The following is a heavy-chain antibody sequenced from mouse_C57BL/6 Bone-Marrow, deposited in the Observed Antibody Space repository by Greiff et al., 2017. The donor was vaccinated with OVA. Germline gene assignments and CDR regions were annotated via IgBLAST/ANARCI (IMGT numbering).Heavy chain of an antibody. CDR1: GFSLTSYG. J-gene: IGHJ3*01. D-gene: IGHD2-4*01. Sequence: VQLKESGPGLVQPSQSLSITCTVSGFSLTSYGVHWVRQSPGKGLEWLGVIWSGGSTDYNAAFISRLSISKDNSKSQVFFKMNSLQADDTAIYYCASIYYDYEFAYWGQGTLVTVSA. CDR2: IWSGGST. V-gene: IGHV2-2*01. CDR3: ASIYYDYEFAY.